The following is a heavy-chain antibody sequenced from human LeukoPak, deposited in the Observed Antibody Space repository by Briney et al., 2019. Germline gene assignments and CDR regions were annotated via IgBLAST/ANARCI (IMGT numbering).Heavy chain of an antibody. CDR1: GFTFSSYS. V-gene: IGHV3-21*01. D-gene: IGHD3-10*01. CDR2: ISSSSSYI. Sequence: GGSLRLSCAASGFTFSSYSMNWVRQAPGKGLEWVSSISSSSSYIYYADSVRGRFTISRDNAQNSLYLQMNSLRAEDTAVYYCARAVQKAEDYWGQGTLVTVSS. J-gene: IGHJ4*02. CDR3: ARAVQKAEDY.